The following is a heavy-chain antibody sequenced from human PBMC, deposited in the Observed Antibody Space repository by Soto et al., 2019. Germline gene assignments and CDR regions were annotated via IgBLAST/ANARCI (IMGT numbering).Heavy chain of an antibody. CDR2: ISYDGSNK. CDR3: EHDPDWLSLPFDY. V-gene: IGHV3-30-3*01. CDR1: GFTFSSYA. D-gene: IGHD3-9*01. J-gene: IGHJ4*02. Sequence: GGSLRLSCAASGFTFSSYAMHWVRQAPGKGLEWVAVISYDGSNKYYADSVKGRFTISRDNSKNTLYLQMNSLRAEDTAVYYCEHDPDWLSLPFDYWGQGTLVTVSS.